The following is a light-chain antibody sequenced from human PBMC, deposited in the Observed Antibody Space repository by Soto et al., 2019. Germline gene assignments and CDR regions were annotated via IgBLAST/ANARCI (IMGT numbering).Light chain of an antibody. CDR2: DVS. V-gene: IGLV2-14*01. J-gene: IGLJ1*01. CDR3: SSYTTCSTV. CDR1: SSDVGGYNY. Sequence: QSALTQPACVSGSPGQSITISCTGTSSDVGGYNYVSWYQQHPGKAPKLMIYDVSNRPSGVSNRFSGSKSGNTASLTISGLQAEDEADYYCSSYTTCSTVFGTGTQLTVL.